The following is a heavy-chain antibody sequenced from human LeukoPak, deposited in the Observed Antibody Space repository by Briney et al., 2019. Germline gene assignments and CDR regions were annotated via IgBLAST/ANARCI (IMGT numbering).Heavy chain of an antibody. CDR2: LSSSSNYT. V-gene: IGHV3-21*01. J-gene: IGHJ4*02. D-gene: IGHD3-10*01. CDR3: ARSMTVVGIIMAPGY. Sequence: GGSLRLSFAASGFTFSVYSMNWVRQPPGKGLEWVSSLSSSSNYTYYADSVKGRFTISRDNAKNSLYLQMSSLRAEDTAVYYCARSMTVVGIIMAPGYWGQGSLVTVSS. CDR1: GFTFSVYS.